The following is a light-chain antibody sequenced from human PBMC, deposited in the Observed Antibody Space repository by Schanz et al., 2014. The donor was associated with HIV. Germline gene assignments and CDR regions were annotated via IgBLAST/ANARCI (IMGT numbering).Light chain of an antibody. CDR2: GAS. CDR3: QQYGNSPFT. J-gene: IGKJ3*01. Sequence: EIVMTQSPATLYVSPGEGATLSCRASQSISNNLAWYQHKPGQAPRLLIYGASTRATGIPANFSGSGSGTDFTLTISRLEPEDFAVYYCQQYGNSPFTFGPGTKVDIK. CDR1: QSISNN. V-gene: IGKV3-15*01.